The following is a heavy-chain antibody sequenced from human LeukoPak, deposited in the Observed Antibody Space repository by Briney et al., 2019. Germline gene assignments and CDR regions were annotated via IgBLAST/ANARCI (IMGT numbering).Heavy chain of an antibody. J-gene: IGHJ6*03. Sequence: GASVKVSCKASGGTFSSYAISWVRQAPGQGLEWMGGIIPIFGTANYAQKFQGRVTITADKSTSTAYMELSSLRSEDTAVYYCGSNDIKIGRYYYYYMDVWGKGTTVTVSS. V-gene: IGHV1-69*06. CDR1: GGTFSSYA. CDR2: IIPIFGTA. CDR3: GSNDIKIGRYYYYYMDV. D-gene: IGHD2-8*01.